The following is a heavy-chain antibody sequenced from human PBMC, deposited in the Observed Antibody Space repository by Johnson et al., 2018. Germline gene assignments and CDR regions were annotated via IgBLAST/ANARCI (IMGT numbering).Heavy chain of an antibody. V-gene: IGHV3-30*18. CDR1: GFTFSSYG. CDR2: ISYDGSNK. CDR3: AKKDYGPTEYFQH. J-gene: IGHJ1*01. Sequence: QVQLVESGGGVVQPGRSLRLSCAASGFTFSSYGMHWVRQAPGKGLEWVAVISYDGSNKYYADTVKGRFTISRDNSKNTVYLQMNSLRAEDTAVYFCAKKDYGPTEYFQHWGQGTLVTVSS. D-gene: IGHD4-17*01.